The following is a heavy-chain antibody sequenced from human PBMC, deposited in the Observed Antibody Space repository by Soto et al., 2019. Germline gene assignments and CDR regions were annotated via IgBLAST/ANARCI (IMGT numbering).Heavy chain of an antibody. J-gene: IGHJ4*02. CDR2: ISSGSNCI. CDR1: GFTFRSYS. V-gene: IGHV3-48*01. Sequence: EVQLVESGGGLVQPGGSLRLSCAASGFTFRSYSMNWVRQAPGKGLEWVSYISSGSNCIYYADSVQGRFTISRDNAKNSLYLQMNSLRAEDTAVYYCARGEGRESDYWGQGTLVTVSS. CDR3: ARGEGRESDY.